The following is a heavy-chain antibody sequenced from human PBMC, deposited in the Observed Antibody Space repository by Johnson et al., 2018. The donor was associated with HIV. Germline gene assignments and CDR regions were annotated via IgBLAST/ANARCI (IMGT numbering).Heavy chain of an antibody. CDR3: ARSLEVVGAIGKGAFVI. CDR2: ISYDGSNK. V-gene: IGHV3-30*04. Sequence: QMQLVESGGGVVQPGRSLRLSCAASGFTFSSYAMHWVRQAPGKGLEWVAVISYDGSNKYYADSVKGRFTISRDNSKNTLYLQMNSLRAEDTAVYYCARSLEVVGAIGKGAFVIWGQGTMVTVSS. D-gene: IGHD1-26*01. CDR1: GFTFSSYA. J-gene: IGHJ3*02.